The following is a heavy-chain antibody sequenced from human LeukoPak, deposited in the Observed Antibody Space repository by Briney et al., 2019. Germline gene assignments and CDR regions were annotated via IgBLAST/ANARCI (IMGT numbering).Heavy chain of an antibody. D-gene: IGHD6-6*01. V-gene: IGHV4-31*03. J-gene: IGHJ4*02. CDR2: IYDSGST. CDR3: ARGRSSDY. Sequence: KSSQTLSLTCTVSGGSISSGGYYWSWIRQHPWKGLEWIGYIYDSGSTYYNPSLKSRVTISVDTSKNQFSLKLSSVTAADTAVYYCARGRSSDYWGQGTLVTVSS. CDR1: GGSISSGGYY.